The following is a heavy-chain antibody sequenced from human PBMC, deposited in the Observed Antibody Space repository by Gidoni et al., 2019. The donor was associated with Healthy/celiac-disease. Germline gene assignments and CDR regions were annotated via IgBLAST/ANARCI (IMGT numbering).Heavy chain of an antibody. CDR2: IIPILGIA. CDR1: GGTFSSYT. V-gene: IGHV1-69*08. D-gene: IGHD6-13*01. J-gene: IGHJ4*02. CDR3: ARDREQQGQLHY. Sequence: QVQLVQSGAEVKKPGSSVKVSCKASGGTFSSYTISWVRQAPGQGLEWMGRIIPILGIANYAQKFQGRVTITADKSTSTAYMELSSLRSEDTAVYYCARDREQQGQLHYWGQGTLVTVSS.